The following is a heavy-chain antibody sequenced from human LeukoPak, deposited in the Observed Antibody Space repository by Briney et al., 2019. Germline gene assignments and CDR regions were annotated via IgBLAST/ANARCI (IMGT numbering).Heavy chain of an antibody. V-gene: IGHV3-43D*03. CDR1: GFIFDDYA. Sequence: PGGSLRLSCAASGFIFDDYAMHWVRQLPGKGLEWVSIINWDGGRTYYADSVKGRFTISRDNSKNSLYLQMNSLRAEDTALYYCVKDIGGDIVVPGMDVWGQGTTVTVSS. D-gene: IGHD2-15*01. CDR3: VKDIGGDIVVPGMDV. J-gene: IGHJ6*02. CDR2: INWDGGRT.